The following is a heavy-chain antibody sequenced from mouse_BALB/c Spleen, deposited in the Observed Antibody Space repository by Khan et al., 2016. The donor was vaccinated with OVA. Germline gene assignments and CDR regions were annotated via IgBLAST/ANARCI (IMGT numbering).Heavy chain of an antibody. CDR3: ARICGGDFDY. V-gene: IGHV3-2*02. J-gene: IGHJ2*01. CDR1: GYSITSDYA. CDR2: ISYSGNT. Sequence: QLEESGPGLVKPSQSLSLTCTVTGYSITSDYAWNWIRQFPGNKLEWLGFISYSGNTNYNPSLKSRISITRDTSKNQFFLQSNSVTTEDTATYYCARICGGDFDYWGQGTTLTVSS.